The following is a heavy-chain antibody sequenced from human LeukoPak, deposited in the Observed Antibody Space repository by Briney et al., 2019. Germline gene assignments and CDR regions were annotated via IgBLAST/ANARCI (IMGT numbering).Heavy chain of an antibody. J-gene: IGHJ6*02. D-gene: IGHD2-15*01. V-gene: IGHV4-61*01. CDR2: IYHSGST. Sequence: SENLSLTCTVSGGSVSSGSYYWSWIRQPPGKGLEWLGYIYHSGSTNYNPSLKSRLTISVDTSKSQFSLNLSSVTAADTAVYYCASEPACSGGSCYSYYYGMDVWGQGTTVTVSS. CDR1: GGSVSSGSYY. CDR3: ASEPACSGGSCYSYYYGMDV.